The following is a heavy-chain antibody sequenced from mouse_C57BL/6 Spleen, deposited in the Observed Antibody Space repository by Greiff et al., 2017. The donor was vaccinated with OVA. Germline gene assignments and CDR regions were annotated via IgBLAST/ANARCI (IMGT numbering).Heavy chain of an antibody. V-gene: IGHV1-85*01. D-gene: IGHD2-3*01. CDR1: GYTFTSYD. Sequence: LEESGPELVKPGASVKLSCKASGYTFTSYDINWVKQRPGQGLERIGWIYPRDGSTKYNEKFKGKATLTADTSSSTAYMEPHSLTSEDSSVYFGARCDDGQNYYAMDYRGQGTSVTVSS. CDR3: ARCDDGQNYYAMDY. J-gene: IGHJ4*01. CDR2: IYPRDGST.